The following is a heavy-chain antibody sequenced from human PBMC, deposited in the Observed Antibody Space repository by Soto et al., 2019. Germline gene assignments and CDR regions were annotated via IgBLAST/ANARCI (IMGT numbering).Heavy chain of an antibody. CDR1: GYTFTSYG. Sequence: QVQLVQSGAEVKKPGASVKVSCKASGYTFTSYGISWVRQAPGQGLEWMGWISAYNGNTNYAQKLQGRVTMTTDTSTSTAYMELRSLRSDDTSVYYCARDWLRGDSSSWYEGDYFDFWGQGTLVTVSS. J-gene: IGHJ4*02. CDR2: ISAYNGNT. CDR3: ARDWLRGDSSSWYEGDYFDF. D-gene: IGHD6-13*01. V-gene: IGHV1-18*01.